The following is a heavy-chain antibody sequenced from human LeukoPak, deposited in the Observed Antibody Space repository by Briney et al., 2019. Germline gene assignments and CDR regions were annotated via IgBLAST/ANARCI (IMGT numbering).Heavy chain of an antibody. D-gene: IGHD3-16*01. CDR3: TRHMSAFDI. J-gene: IGHJ3*02. Sequence: GGSLRLSCAASGFTFSGSAMHWVRQASGKGLEWVGRIRSRANSYATAYAASVKGRFTISRDDSENTAYLQMNSLKTEDTAVYYCTRHMSAFDIWGQGTMVTVSS. V-gene: IGHV3-73*01. CDR1: GFTFSGSA. CDR2: IRSRANSYAT.